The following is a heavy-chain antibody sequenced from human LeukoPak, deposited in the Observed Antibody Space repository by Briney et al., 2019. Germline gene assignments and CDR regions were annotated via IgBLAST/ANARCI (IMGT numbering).Heavy chain of an antibody. J-gene: IGHJ4*02. V-gene: IGHV1-2*02. CDR1: EYTFTDYY. CDR2: INANSGGT. Sequence: GASVKVSCKASEYTFTDYYIQWMRQAPGQGLEWMGWINANSGGTKYAQKLQGRVTMTRDTSINTAYMELSRLGSDDTAVYYCARLREGLYHFDYWGQGTLVTVSS. D-gene: IGHD3-16*02. CDR3: ARLREGLYHFDY.